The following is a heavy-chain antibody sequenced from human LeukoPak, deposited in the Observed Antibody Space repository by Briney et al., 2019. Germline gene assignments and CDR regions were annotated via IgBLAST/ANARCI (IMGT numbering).Heavy chain of an antibody. CDR2: IYSGGST. Sequence: GGSLRLSCAASGFTVSSNYMGWVRQAPGKGLEWVSVIYSGGSTYYADSVKGRFTISRDNSKNTLYLQMNSLRAEDTAVYYCASHIVATTRFDYWGQGTLVTVSS. CDR3: ASHIVATTRFDY. D-gene: IGHD5-12*01. J-gene: IGHJ4*02. CDR1: GFTVSSNY. V-gene: IGHV3-66*04.